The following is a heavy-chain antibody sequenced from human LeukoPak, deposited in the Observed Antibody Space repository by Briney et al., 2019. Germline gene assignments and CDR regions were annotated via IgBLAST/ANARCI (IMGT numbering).Heavy chain of an antibody. CDR2: ISYSGST. D-gene: IGHD3-10*01. Sequence: SETLSLTCTVSGGSISSYYWSWIRQPPGRGLEWIGYISYSGSTNYNPSLKSRVTISLDTSKNQFSLKLSSVTTAEKAIYYCAREKVRGVFNWFDPWGQGTMVTVSS. J-gene: IGHJ5*02. CDR3: AREKVRGVFNWFDP. V-gene: IGHV4-59*01. CDR1: GGSISSYY.